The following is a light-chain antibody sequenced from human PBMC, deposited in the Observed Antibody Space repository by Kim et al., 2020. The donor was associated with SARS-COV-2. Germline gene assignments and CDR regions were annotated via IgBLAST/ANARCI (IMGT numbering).Light chain of an antibody. CDR2: DAS. CDR1: QSMSTS. CDR3: QQYSSFLYT. Sequence: SASIGDRVTMTSRASQSMSTSLAWYQQKPGKAPKLLIYDASILKSGVPSRFSGSASGTEFTLTISSVQPDDFGTYYCQQYSSFLYTFGQGTKLEI. V-gene: IGKV1-5*01. J-gene: IGKJ2*01.